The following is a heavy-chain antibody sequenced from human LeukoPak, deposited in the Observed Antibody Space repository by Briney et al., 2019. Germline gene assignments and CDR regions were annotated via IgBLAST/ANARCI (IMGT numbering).Heavy chain of an antibody. V-gene: IGHV3-11*01. CDR1: GFPFSEFY. CDR3: ARARYGDSFDY. Sequence: GGPLRLSCAASGFPFSEFYKSWIRHAPGKGLEWVSYISSSGSTIYYADSVKGRFTISRDNAKNSLYLQMNTLRAEDTAVYYCARARYGDSFDYSGQGTLVTVSS. J-gene: IGHJ4*02. CDR2: ISSSGSTI. D-gene: IGHD4-17*01.